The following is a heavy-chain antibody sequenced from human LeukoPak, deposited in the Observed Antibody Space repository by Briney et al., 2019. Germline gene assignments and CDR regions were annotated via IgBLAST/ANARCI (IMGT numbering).Heavy chain of an antibody. CDR2: IYYSGST. D-gene: IGHD5-18*01. CDR1: GGSISSGGYD. Sequence: SQTLSLTCTVSGGSISSGGYDWSWIRHHPWKGLEWIGYIYYSGSTYYNPSLKSRATISVDTSKNQFSLKLSSVTAADTAVYYCARKDPAMVSYYYYGMDVWGQGTTVTVSS. V-gene: IGHV4-31*03. J-gene: IGHJ6*02. CDR3: ARKDPAMVSYYYYGMDV.